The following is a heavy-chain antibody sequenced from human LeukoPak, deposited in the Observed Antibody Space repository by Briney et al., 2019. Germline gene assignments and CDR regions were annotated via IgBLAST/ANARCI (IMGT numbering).Heavy chain of an antibody. CDR2: INPNSGGT. D-gene: IGHD2-15*01. CDR3: AREVGYDESAVNWFDP. CDR1: GYTFTGYY. J-gene: IGHJ5*02. V-gene: IGHV1-2*02. Sequence: ASVKVSCKASGYTFTGYYMHWVRQAPGQGLEWVGWINPNSGGTNYAQKFQGRVTMTRDTSISTAYMELSRLRSDDTAVYYCAREVGYDESAVNWFDPWGQGTLVTVSS.